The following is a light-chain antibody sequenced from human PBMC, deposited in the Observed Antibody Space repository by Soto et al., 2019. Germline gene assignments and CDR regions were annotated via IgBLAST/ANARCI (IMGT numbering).Light chain of an antibody. Sequence: ELVLTHSPANLSLCPGERATRSSRASQSVSRYLAWYQQKPAQAPRLLIYDGSNRATGSPARHSCRGWGTDFTLTIRNLEPEYFAVYSCQQRRNWPRTLGPGTKVDIK. CDR1: QSVSRY. V-gene: IGKV3-11*01. CDR3: QQRRNWPRT. J-gene: IGKJ3*01. CDR2: DGS.